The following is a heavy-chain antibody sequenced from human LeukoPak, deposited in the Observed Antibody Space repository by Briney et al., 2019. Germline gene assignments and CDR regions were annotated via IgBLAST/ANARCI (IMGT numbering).Heavy chain of an antibody. Sequence: PSETLSLTCTVSGGSISSSSYYWGWIRQPPGKGLEWIGSIYYSGSTYYNPSLKSRVTISVDTSKNQFSLKLGSVTAADTAVYYCASISMVISSYYYYGMDVWGQGTTVTVSS. CDR3: ASISMVISSYYYYGMDV. D-gene: IGHD3-10*01. V-gene: IGHV4-39*01. CDR1: GGSISSSSYY. CDR2: IYYSGST. J-gene: IGHJ6*02.